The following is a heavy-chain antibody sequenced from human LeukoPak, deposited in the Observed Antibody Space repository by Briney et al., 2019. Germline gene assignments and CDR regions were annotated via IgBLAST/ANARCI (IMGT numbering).Heavy chain of an antibody. J-gene: IGHJ1*01. CDR3: ARDSSTMEVYFQH. Sequence: GGSLRLSCAASGFTVSSNYMSWVRQAPGKGLEWVSVIYSGGSTYYADSVKGRFTTSRDNSKNTPYLQMNSLRAEDTAVYYCARDSSTMEVYFQHWGQGTLVTVSS. D-gene: IGHD3-10*01. V-gene: IGHV3-53*01. CDR2: IYSGGST. CDR1: GFTVSSNY.